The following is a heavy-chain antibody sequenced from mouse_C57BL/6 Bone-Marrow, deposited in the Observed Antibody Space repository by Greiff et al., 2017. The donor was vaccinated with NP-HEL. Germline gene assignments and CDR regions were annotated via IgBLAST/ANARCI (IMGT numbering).Heavy chain of an antibody. D-gene: IGHD3-1*01. V-gene: IGHV1-55*01. Sequence: QVQLQQPGAELVKPGASVKMSCKASGYTFTSYWITWVKQRPGQGLEWIGDIYPGSGSTNYNEKFKSKATLTVDTSSSTAYMQLSSLTSEDSAVYYCARRGLTSYYFDYWGQGTTLTVSS. CDR2: IYPGSGST. CDR1: GYTFTSYW. CDR3: ARRGLTSYYFDY. J-gene: IGHJ2*01.